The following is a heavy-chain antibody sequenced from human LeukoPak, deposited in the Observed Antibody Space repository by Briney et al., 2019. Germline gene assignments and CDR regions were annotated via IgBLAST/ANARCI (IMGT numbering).Heavy chain of an antibody. CDR1: GGSFSGYY. CDR3: ASPAYSSGWYRPAQYFQH. Sequence: SETLSLTCAGYGGSFSGYYWSWIRQPPGKGLEWIGEINHSGSTYYNPSLKSRVTISVDTSKDQFSLKLSSVTAADTAVYYCASPAYSSGWYRPAQYFQHWGQGTLVTVSS. V-gene: IGHV4-34*01. J-gene: IGHJ1*01. CDR2: INHSGST. D-gene: IGHD6-19*01.